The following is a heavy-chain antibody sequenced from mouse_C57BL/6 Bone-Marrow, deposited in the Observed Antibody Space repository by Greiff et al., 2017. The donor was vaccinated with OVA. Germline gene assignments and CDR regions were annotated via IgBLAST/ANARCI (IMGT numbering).Heavy chain of an antibody. J-gene: IGHJ3*01. Sequence: VQLKESGAELVRPGASVKLSCTASGFNIKDDYMHWVKQRPEQGLEWIGWIDPENGDTDYASKFQGKATITADTSSNTAYLQLSSLTSEDTAVYYCTAYYYGSPWFAYWGQGTLVTVSA. CDR2: IDPENGDT. CDR3: TAYYYGSPWFAY. D-gene: IGHD1-1*01. CDR1: GFNIKDDY. V-gene: IGHV14-4*01.